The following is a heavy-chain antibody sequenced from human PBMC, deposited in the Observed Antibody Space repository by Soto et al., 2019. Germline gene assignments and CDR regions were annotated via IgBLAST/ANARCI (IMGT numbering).Heavy chain of an antibody. CDR3: ANSEYSRYKNIDV. D-gene: IGHD5-18*01. J-gene: IGHJ6*02. CDR2: ISYDGSIK. V-gene: IGHV3-30*18. Sequence: QVQLVESGGCVIQPGRSLRLSCAASGFTFRGYGMHWVRQAPGRGLEWVALISYDGSIKYYADSVRGRFTISRDNSKNTLYLQMNSLRAEDTAVYYCANSEYSRYKNIDVWGQGTTATVSS. CDR1: GFTFRGYG.